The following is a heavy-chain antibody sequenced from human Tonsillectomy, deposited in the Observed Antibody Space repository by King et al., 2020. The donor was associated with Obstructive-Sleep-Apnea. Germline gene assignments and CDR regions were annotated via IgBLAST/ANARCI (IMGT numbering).Heavy chain of an antibody. V-gene: IGHV4-59*08. CDR1: GGSISNYF. CDR2: VYYIGST. D-gene: IGHD6-6*01. Sequence: QLQLQESGPGLVKPSETLSLTCTVSGGSISNYFWTWIRQPPGKGLEWIGYVYYIGSTNYNPSLKSRVTISVDTSKNQFSLKLSSVTAADTAVYYCARHFRGSSYSDYWGQGILVTVSS. J-gene: IGHJ4*02. CDR3: ARHFRGSSYSDY.